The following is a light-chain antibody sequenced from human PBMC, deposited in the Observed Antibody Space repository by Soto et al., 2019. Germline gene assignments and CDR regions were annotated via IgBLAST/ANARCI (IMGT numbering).Light chain of an antibody. V-gene: IGKV1-27*01. CDR3: QKCKVATFT. J-gene: IGKJ4*01. CDR2: AAS. CDR1: QDIGNF. Sequence: IQITQCASSRSAFVVRTVSLPCRASQDIGNFLAWYQQTPGKVPKLLIYAASTLQSGVPSRFSGSGAGTDCTRTISSLQPEDVETDYCQKCKVATFTFGGGTKVDIK.